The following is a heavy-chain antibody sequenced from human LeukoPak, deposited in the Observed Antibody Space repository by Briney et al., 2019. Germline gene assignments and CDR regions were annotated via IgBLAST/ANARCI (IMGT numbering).Heavy chain of an antibody. CDR2: INSKNGGT. D-gene: IGHD6-19*01. CDR1: GYTFTDYY. V-gene: IGHV1-2*06. CDR3: ARVFSKSGWYYFDY. Sequence: ASVKVSCKTSGYTFTDYYIHWVRQAPGQGLEWMGRINSKNGGTNYAQNFQGRVIMTRDTSISTAYMELSRLKSDDTAVYYCARVFSKSGWYYFDYWGQGTLVTVSS. J-gene: IGHJ4*02.